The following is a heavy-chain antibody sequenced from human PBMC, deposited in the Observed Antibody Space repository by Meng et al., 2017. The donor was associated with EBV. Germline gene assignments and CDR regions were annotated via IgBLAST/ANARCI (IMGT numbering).Heavy chain of an antibody. V-gene: IGHV1-69*01. CDR1: GGTFRSDA. Sequence: QGQLEQSGAEVKKPGSLVKVSCRTSGGTFRSDAVSWVRQAPGQGLEWMGGLIPMSGAPHYAQKFQDRVTIIADESTSTHSMELNNLRFEDTAMYYCASESGRGFTPDYWGQGTLVTVSS. CDR2: LIPMSGAP. J-gene: IGHJ4*02. D-gene: IGHD3-10*01. CDR3: ASESGRGFTPDY.